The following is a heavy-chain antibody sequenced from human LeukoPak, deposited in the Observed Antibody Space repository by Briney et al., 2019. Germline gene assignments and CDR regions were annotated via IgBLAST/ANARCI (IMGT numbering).Heavy chain of an antibody. CDR1: GFTLSSYW. Sequence: GGSLRLSCAASGFTLSSYWMHWVRQAPGRGLVWVSRIKSDGRTNYADSVKGRFTISRDNAKNTVSLQMNSLRAEDTGVYYCARAPSEIGGYYPEYFRHWGQGTLVIVSS. V-gene: IGHV3-74*01. CDR3: ARAPSEIGGYYPEYFRH. D-gene: IGHD3-22*01. J-gene: IGHJ1*01. CDR2: IKSDGRT.